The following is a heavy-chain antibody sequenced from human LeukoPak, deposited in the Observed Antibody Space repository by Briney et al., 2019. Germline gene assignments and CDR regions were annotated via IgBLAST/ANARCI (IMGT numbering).Heavy chain of an antibody. Sequence: GASVKVSCKASGYTFTGYYMHWVRQAPGQGLEWMGWINPNSGGTNCAQKFQGRVTMTRDTSISTAYMELSRLTSDDTAVYFCARGRDVVATTFISFDYWGQGTLVTVSS. CDR3: ARGRDVVATTFISFDY. CDR2: INPNSGGT. CDR1: GYTFTGYY. J-gene: IGHJ4*02. D-gene: IGHD2-21*01. V-gene: IGHV1-2*02.